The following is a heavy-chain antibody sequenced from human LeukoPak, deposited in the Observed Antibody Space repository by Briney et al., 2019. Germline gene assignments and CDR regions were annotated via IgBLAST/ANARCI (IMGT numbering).Heavy chain of an antibody. CDR1: GFTFSSYW. CDR2: IKQDGSEK. Sequence: GGSLRLSCAASGFTFSSYWMSWVRQAPGKGLEWVANIKQDGSEKYYVDSVKGRFTISRDNAKNSLYLQMNSLRAEDTAVYYCARDQITMVRGVIISWYFDLWGRGTLVTVSS. D-gene: IGHD3-10*01. J-gene: IGHJ2*01. CDR3: ARDQITMVRGVIISWYFDL. V-gene: IGHV3-7*01.